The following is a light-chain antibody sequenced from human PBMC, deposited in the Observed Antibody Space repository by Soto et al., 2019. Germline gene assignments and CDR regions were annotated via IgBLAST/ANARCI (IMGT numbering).Light chain of an antibody. CDR2: DVS. CDR1: SSDVGGYDF. CDR3: TSYTRSDIGV. Sequence: QSALTQPASVSGSPGQSITISCTGTSSDVGGYDFVSWYQQRPGKAPKLIIYDVSNRPSGVSNRFSGSKSGNTASLTISGLQAEDEADYYGTSYTRSDIGVFGGGTKLTVL. J-gene: IGLJ3*02. V-gene: IGLV2-14*01.